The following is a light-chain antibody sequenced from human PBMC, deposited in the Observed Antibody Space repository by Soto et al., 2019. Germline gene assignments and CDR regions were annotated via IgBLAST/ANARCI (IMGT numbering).Light chain of an antibody. CDR2: EGS. V-gene: IGLV2-23*01. CDR3: CSYESTNSYV. Sequence: QSVLTQPASVSGSPGQSITISCSETSSDVGKYNLVSWYRQHPDKAPELMIYEGSKRPSGVSNRFSGSKSGNTASLTISGLQAEDEADYYCCSYESTNSYVFGTGTKLTVL. CDR1: SSDVGKYNL. J-gene: IGLJ1*01.